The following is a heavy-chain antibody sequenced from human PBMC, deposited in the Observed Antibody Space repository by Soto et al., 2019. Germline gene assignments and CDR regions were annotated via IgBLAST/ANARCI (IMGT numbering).Heavy chain of an antibody. D-gene: IGHD3-3*01. CDR3: ASAAHITIVGVVTARSNWFDP. V-gene: IGHV1-3*01. J-gene: IGHJ5*02. Sequence: QVQLVQSGAEVKKPGASVKVSCKASGYTFTSYAMHWVRQAPGQSLEWMGWINAGNGNTKYSQKFQGRVTITRDTSASTAYMELSSLRSEDTAVYYCASAAHITIVGVVTARSNWFDPWGQGTLVTVSS. CDR2: INAGNGNT. CDR1: GYTFTSYA.